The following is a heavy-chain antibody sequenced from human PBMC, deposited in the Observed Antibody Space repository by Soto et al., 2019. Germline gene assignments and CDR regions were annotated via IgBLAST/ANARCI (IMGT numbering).Heavy chain of an antibody. D-gene: IGHD3-10*01. J-gene: IGHJ4*02. Sequence: EVQLSESGGGLVQPGGSLRLSCAASGFTFSSSAMNWVRQAPGKGLEWVSVISGSGGSTYYADSVKGRFTISRDNSKNTLYLQVNSLRAEDTAVYYCAKRASGSYFDYWGQGTLVTVSS. CDR1: GFTFSSSA. V-gene: IGHV3-23*01. CDR3: AKRASGSYFDY. CDR2: ISGSGGST.